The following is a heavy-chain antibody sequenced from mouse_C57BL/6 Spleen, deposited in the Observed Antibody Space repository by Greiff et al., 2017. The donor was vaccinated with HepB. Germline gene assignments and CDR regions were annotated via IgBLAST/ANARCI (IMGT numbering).Heavy chain of an antibody. CDR3: ARGWEGLDY. CDR2: ISSGGSYT. D-gene: IGHD4-1*01. V-gene: IGHV5-6*01. Sequence: EVKVVESGGDLVKPGGSLKLSCAASGFTFSSYGMSWVRQTPDKRLEWVATISSGGSYTYYPDSVKGRFTISRDNAKNTLYLQMSSLKSEDTAMYYCARGWEGLDYWGQGTTLTVSS. J-gene: IGHJ2*01. CDR1: GFTFSSYG.